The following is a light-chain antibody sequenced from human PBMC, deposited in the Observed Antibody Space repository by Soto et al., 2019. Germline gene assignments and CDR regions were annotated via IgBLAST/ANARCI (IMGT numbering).Light chain of an antibody. CDR2: EVN. V-gene: IGLV2-8*01. CDR3: AAWDDSLNGPV. CDR1: SSDVGGYNY. J-gene: IGLJ2*01. Sequence: QSVLTQPPSASGSPGQSVAISCTGTSSDVGGYNYVSWYQQHPGKAPKLMIYEVNKRPSGVPDRFSGSKSGTSASLAISGLQSEDEADYYCAAWDDSLNGPVFGGGTKLTVL.